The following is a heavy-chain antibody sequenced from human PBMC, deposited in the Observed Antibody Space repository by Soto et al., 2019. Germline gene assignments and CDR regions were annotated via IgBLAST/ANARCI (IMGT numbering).Heavy chain of an antibody. Sequence: KPSETLSLTCTVSGGSISSSSYYWGWIRQPPGKGLEWIGSIYYSGSTYCNPSLKSRVTISVDTSKNQFSLKLSSVTAADTAVYYCARAYCSGGSCSSFDYWGQGTLVTVSS. D-gene: IGHD2-15*01. J-gene: IGHJ4*02. CDR1: GGSISSSSYY. CDR2: IYYSGST. CDR3: ARAYCSGGSCSSFDY. V-gene: IGHV4-39*01.